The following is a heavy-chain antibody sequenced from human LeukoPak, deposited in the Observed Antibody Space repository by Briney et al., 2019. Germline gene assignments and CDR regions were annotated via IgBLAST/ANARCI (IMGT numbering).Heavy chain of an antibody. D-gene: IGHD6-13*01. CDR3: ARDDVGIAAAGGIY. CDR1: DGSISSGSYY. Sequence: SETLPLTCTVSDGSISSGSYYWTWVRQPAGKGLEWIGRIYTRGSTTYNPSLQSRVTISLDTSKNLFSLNLRSVTAADTAVYYCARDDVGIAAAGGIYWGQGTLVTVSS. CDR2: IYTRGST. V-gene: IGHV4-61*02. J-gene: IGHJ4*02.